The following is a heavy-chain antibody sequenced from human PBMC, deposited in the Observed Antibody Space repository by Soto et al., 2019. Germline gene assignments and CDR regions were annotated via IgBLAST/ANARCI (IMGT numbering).Heavy chain of an antibody. D-gene: IGHD1-26*01. Sequence: SETLSLTCAVSGYPISGGYYWGWIRQPPGKGLEWIGSIYHSGSTYFNPSLKSRVTISVDSSKNHLSLKLTSVTAADTAVYFCARGYSGSYFDFWGQGTLVTGS. CDR3: ARGYSGSYFDF. V-gene: IGHV4-38-2*01. CDR2: IYHSGST. J-gene: IGHJ4*02. CDR1: GYPISGGYY.